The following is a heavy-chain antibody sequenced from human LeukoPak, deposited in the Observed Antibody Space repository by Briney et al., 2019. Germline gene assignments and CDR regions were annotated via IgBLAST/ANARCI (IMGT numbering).Heavy chain of an antibody. CDR1: GYTFTGYY. Sequence: ASVKVSCKASGYTFTGYYMHWVRQAPGQGLEWMGWINPNSGGTNYAQKFQGRVTMTRDTSISTAYMELSRLRSDDTAVYYCARTYYYDSSGYTAGGYFDYWGQGTLVTVSS. V-gene: IGHV1-2*02. CDR2: INPNSGGT. CDR3: ARTYYYDSSGYTAGGYFDY. D-gene: IGHD3-22*01. J-gene: IGHJ4*02.